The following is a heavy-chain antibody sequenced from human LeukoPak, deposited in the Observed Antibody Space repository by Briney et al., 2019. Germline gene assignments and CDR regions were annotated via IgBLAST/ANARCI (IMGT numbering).Heavy chain of an antibody. CDR3: ARLEGGCDY. V-gene: IGHV4-38-2*01. D-gene: IGHD1-1*01. J-gene: IGHJ4*02. Sequence: PSETLSLTCAVSGYSISSGYYWGWIRQPPGKGLEWIGSIYHSGRTYYNPSLKSRATISVDTSKNQFSLKLSSVTAADTAVYYCARLEGGCDYWGQGTLVTVSS. CDR2: IYHSGRT. CDR1: GYSISSGYY.